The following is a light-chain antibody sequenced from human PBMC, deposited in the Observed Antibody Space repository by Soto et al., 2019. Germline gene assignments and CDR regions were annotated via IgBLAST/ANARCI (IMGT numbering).Light chain of an antibody. Sequence: QSVLTQPASVSGSPGQSITISCTGTSSDVGDYKSVSWYQQHPGKAPKLMIYEVSNRPSGVSYRFSGSKSGNTASLTISGLQAEDEADYYCSPHISDSIYVFGTGTKVTVL. V-gene: IGLV2-14*01. CDR3: SPHISDSIYV. J-gene: IGLJ1*01. CDR2: EVS. CDR1: SSDVGDYKS.